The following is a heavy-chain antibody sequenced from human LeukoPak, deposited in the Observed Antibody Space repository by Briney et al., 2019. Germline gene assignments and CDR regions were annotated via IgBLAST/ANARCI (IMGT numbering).Heavy chain of an antibody. D-gene: IGHD5-12*01. CDR2: ISAYNGNT. Sequence: ASVKVSCKASGYTFTSYGISWVRQAPGQGLERMGWISAYNGNTNYAQKLQGRVTMTTDTSTSTAYMELRSLRSDDAAVYYCARAYDYRQTLDYWGQGTLVTVSS. CDR1: GYTFTSYG. J-gene: IGHJ4*02. CDR3: ARAYDYRQTLDY. V-gene: IGHV1-18*01.